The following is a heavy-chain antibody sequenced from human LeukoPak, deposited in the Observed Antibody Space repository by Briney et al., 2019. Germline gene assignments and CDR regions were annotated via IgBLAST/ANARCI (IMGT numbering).Heavy chain of an antibody. CDR1: GYTFTSYD. Sequence: ASVTVSCKASGYTFTSYDINWVRQAPGQGLEWMGWMNPNSGNTGYAQKFQGRVTMTRNTSTSTAYMELSSLRSEDTAVYYCARRRAAAGTKNWFDPWGQGTLVTVSS. CDR2: MNPNSGNT. J-gene: IGHJ5*02. D-gene: IGHD6-13*01. V-gene: IGHV1-8*01. CDR3: ARRRAAAGTKNWFDP.